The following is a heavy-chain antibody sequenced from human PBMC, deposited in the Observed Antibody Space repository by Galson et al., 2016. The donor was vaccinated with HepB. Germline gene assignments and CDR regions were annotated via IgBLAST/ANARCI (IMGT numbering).Heavy chain of an antibody. V-gene: IGHV3-7*01. D-gene: IGHD2-2*01. J-gene: IGHJ3*02. Sequence: SLRLSCAVSGFTLRSYWMSWVRQAPGRGLEWVANIKQDGSEKYYLDSVKGRFTISRDNAKNSLSLQMNSLRVEDTAVYYCARDSWDIVVVSPAMFTFDIWGQGTMVTVSS. CDR1: GFTLRSYW. CDR3: ARDSWDIVVVSPAMFTFDI. CDR2: IKQDGSEK.